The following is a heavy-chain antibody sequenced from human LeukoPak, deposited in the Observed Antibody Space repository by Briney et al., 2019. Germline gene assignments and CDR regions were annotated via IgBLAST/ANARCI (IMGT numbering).Heavy chain of an antibody. Sequence: GGSLRLSCAASGFTVSSNYMSWVRQAPGKGLEWVSVIYSGGSTYYADSVRGRFTISRDNSKNTLCLQMNSLRAEDTAVYYCARDYYDGSGCYPGPFDYWGQGTLVTVSS. J-gene: IGHJ4*02. V-gene: IGHV3-53*01. CDR1: GFTVSSNY. D-gene: IGHD3-22*01. CDR2: IYSGGST. CDR3: ARDYYDGSGCYPGPFDY.